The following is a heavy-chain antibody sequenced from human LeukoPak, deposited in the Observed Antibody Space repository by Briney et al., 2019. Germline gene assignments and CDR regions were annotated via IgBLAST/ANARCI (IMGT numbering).Heavy chain of an antibody. D-gene: IGHD1-14*01. CDR1: GFTFDDYA. V-gene: IGHV3-9*01. CDR2: ISWNSGSI. CDR3: AKVNRWNAFDI. Sequence: GGSLRLSCAASGFTFDDYAMHWVRHAPGKGLEWVSGISWNSGSIGYADSVKGRFTISRDNAKNSLYLQMNSLRAEDTALYYCAKVNRWNAFDIWGQGTMVTVSS. J-gene: IGHJ3*02.